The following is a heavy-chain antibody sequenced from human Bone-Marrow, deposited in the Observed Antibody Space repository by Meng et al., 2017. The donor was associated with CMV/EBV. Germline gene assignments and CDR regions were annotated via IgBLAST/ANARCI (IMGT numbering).Heavy chain of an antibody. D-gene: IGHD1/OR15-1a*01. Sequence: ASVKVSCKASGYTFSTYDINWVRQAPGQGLEWMGWMNANSGNTGYAQKFQGRVSVTRDTSTRTAHMELRSLRSEDTAVYYCARTQIAVEAGGTKTKYYYYGLDVWGQGTTITVSS. V-gene: IGHV1-8*02. J-gene: IGHJ6*02. CDR2: MNANSGNT. CDR3: ARTQIAVEAGGTKTKYYYYGLDV. CDR1: GYTFSTYD.